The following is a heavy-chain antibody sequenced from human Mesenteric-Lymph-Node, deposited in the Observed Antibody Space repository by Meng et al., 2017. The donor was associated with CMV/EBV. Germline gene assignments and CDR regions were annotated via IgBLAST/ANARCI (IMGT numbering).Heavy chain of an antibody. V-gene: IGHV1-2*02. J-gene: IGHJ4*02. CDR1: YTFTDYY. Sequence: YTFTDYYIHWVRQAPGQGLEWMGWIRPNTGGANYAQKFQGRVTMTRDTSISTTDMELSGLTSDDTAVYYCARDYGGRDGYNSGPFDYWGQGTLVTVSS. CDR3: ARDYGGRDGYNSGPFDY. D-gene: IGHD5-24*01. CDR2: IRPNTGGA.